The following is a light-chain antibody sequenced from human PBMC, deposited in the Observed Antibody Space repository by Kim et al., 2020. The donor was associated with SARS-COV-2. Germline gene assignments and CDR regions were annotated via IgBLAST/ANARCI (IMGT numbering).Light chain of an antibody. J-gene: IGKJ2*01. V-gene: IGKV1-39*01. Sequence: SASVGDRVTITCRASQTISIYLNLYQQKPGKAPKLLIHATSSLQSGVPSRFSGSGSGTDFALTISSLQREDFATYYCQQSYSTPYTFGQGTKLEI. CDR3: QQSYSTPYT. CDR1: QTISIY. CDR2: ATS.